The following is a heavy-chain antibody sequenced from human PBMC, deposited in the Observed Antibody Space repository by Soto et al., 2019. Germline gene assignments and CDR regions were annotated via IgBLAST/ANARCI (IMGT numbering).Heavy chain of an antibody. Sequence: LSLTGVVCGGSVNGDFCSLIGKTPGMALEWIGEINHLGSINYNPSLKSRVTMSVDTSKNQFSLTLNSVTAADTATYYCARGGISHWAYFYYMDVWDRGTTVTVSS. CDR2: INHLGSI. D-gene: IGHD2-21*01. CDR1: GGSVNGDF. CDR3: ARGGISHWAYFYYMDV. V-gene: IGHV4-34*01. J-gene: IGHJ6*03.